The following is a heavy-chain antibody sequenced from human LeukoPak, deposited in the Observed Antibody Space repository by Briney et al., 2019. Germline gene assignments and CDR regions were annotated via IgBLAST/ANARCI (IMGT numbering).Heavy chain of an antibody. V-gene: IGHV1-2*02. CDR2: INPNSGGT. CDR3: ARVSSIAVAGREAFDI. CDR1: GGTFSSYA. Sequence: RASVKVSCKASGGTFSSYAISWVRQAPGQGLEWMGWINPNSGGTNYAQKFQGRVTMTRDTSISTAYMELSRLRSDDTAVYYRARVSSIAVAGREAFDIWGQGTMVTVSS. D-gene: IGHD6-19*01. J-gene: IGHJ3*02.